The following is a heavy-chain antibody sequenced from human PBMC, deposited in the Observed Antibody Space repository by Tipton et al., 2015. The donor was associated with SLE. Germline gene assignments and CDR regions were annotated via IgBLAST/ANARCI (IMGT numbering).Heavy chain of an antibody. CDR2: IYYSGGT. CDR3: AGATYCGGDCYDL. D-gene: IGHD2-21*01. V-gene: IGHV4-31*03. J-gene: IGHJ4*02. Sequence: TLSLTCTVSGGSISSGGYYWSWIRQHPGKGLEWIGYIYYSGGTYYNPSLKSRVTISVDTSKNQFSLKLSSVTAADTAVYYCAGATYCGGDCYDLWGQGALVTVSS. CDR1: GGSISSGGYY.